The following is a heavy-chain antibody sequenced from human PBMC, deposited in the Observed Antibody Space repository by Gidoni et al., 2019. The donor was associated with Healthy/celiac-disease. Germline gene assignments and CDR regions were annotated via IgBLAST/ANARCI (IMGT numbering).Heavy chain of an antibody. CDR3: ARDPIAAAGRDYYYGMDV. D-gene: IGHD6-13*01. J-gene: IGHJ6*02. Sequence: GQGLEWMGIINPSGGSTSYAQKFQGRVTMTRDTSTSTVYMELSSLRSEDTAVYYCARDPIAAAGRDYYYGMDVWGQGTTVTVSS. V-gene: IGHV1-46*01. CDR2: INPSGGST.